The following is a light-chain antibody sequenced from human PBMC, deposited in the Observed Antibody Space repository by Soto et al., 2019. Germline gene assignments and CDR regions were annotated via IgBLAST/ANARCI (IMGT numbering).Light chain of an antibody. V-gene: IGKV1-8*01. CDR1: QGISSY. CDR2: AAS. CDR3: QQYYSYPPGT. J-gene: IGKJ1*01. Sequence: AIRMTQSPSSLSASTGDRVTIPCRASQGISSYLAWYQQKPWKVPKLLLYAASTLQSGVPSRFSGSGSGTDFTLTISCLQSEDFATYYCQQYYSYPPGTFGQGTKVEIK.